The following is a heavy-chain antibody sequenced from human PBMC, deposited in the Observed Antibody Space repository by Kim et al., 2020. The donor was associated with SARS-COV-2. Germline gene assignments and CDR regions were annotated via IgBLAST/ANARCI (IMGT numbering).Heavy chain of an antibody. J-gene: IGHJ4*02. Sequence: GGSLRLSCAAFEFTFTFNSYTLHWVRQAPEKGLEWVSSISGTGHYIYYADSMKGRFTISRDNAKNSLFLQMDGLRVDDTAVYYCARSRTEAPAAPVDYWGQGILVTVSS. D-gene: IGHD2-2*01. CDR3: ARSRTEAPAAPVDY. V-gene: IGHV3-21*01. CDR2: ISGTGHYI. CDR1: EFTFTFNSYT.